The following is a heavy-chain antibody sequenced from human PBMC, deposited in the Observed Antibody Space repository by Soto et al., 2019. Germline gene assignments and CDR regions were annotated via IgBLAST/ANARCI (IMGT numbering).Heavy chain of an antibody. J-gene: IGHJ4*02. CDR1: GYTFTSYA. CDR2: INAGNGNT. CDR3: ARDGPYDFWSGYLDY. Sequence: ASVKVSCKASGYTFTSYAMHWVRQAPGQRLEWMGWINAGNGNTKYSQKFQGRVTITRDTSASTAYMELSSLRSEDTAVYYCARDGPYDFWSGYLDYWGQGTLVTVSS. V-gene: IGHV1-3*01. D-gene: IGHD3-3*01.